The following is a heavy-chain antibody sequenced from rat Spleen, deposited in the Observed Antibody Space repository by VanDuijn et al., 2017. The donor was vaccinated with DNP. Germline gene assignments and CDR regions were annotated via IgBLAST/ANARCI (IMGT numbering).Heavy chain of an antibody. D-gene: IGHD1-11*01. J-gene: IGHJ3*01. CDR2: LSTGGDKS. CDR3: ATQRRGWFAY. Sequence: EVQLVESGGGLVQPGRSLKLSCAASGFTFSNYGMAWVRQAPTKGLEWVASLSTGGDKSDYRDSVKGRFTMSRDNAKSTLYLQMDSLRSEDTATYYCATQRRGWFAYWGQGTLVTVSP. V-gene: IGHV5S13*01. CDR1: GFTFSNYG.